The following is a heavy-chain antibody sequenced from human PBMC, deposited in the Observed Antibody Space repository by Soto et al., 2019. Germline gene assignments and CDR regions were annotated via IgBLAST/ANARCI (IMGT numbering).Heavy chain of an antibody. Sequence: QVQLVQSGAEVKKPGASVKVSCKASGYTFTSYDINWVRQATGQGLEWMGWMNPNSGNTGYAQKFQGRVTMTRNTSVSTADMGRSSLRSEDTAVYYCARAGYCSGGSCYKAYYYYGMDVWGQGTTVTVSS. CDR2: MNPNSGNT. CDR3: ARAGYCSGGSCYKAYYYYGMDV. D-gene: IGHD2-15*01. J-gene: IGHJ6*02. CDR1: GYTFTSYD. V-gene: IGHV1-8*01.